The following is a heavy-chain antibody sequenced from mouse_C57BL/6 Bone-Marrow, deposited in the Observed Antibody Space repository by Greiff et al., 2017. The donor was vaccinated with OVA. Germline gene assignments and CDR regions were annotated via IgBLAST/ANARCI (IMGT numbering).Heavy chain of an antibody. V-gene: IGHV3-1*01. Sequence: EVKLVESGPGMVKPSQSLSLTCTVTGYSITSGYDWHWIRHFPGNKLEWMGYISYSGSTNYHPSLKSRISITHDTSKNHFFLKLTSVTTEDTATYYCARRITTVVARYFDVWGTGTTVTVSS. CDR2: ISYSGST. J-gene: IGHJ1*03. D-gene: IGHD1-1*01. CDR1: GYSITSGYD. CDR3: ARRITTVVARYFDV.